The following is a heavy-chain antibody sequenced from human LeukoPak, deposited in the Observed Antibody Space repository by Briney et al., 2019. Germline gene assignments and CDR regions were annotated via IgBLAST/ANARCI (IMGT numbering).Heavy chain of an antibody. CDR3: ARVQNYYDSSGLNWFDP. Sequence: SETLSLTCTVSGGSISSYYWSWIRQPPGKGLEWIGYIYYSGSTNYNPSLKSRVTISVDTSKNQFSLKLSSVTAADTAVYYCARVQNYYDSSGLNWFDPWGQGTLVTVSS. CDR1: GGSISSYY. V-gene: IGHV4-59*01. CDR2: IYYSGST. D-gene: IGHD3-22*01. J-gene: IGHJ5*02.